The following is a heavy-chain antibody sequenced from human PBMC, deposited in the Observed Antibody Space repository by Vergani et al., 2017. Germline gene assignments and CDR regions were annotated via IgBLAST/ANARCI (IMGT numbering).Heavy chain of an antibody. V-gene: IGHV3-9*01. CDR3: ARGGWYRDAFDI. Sequence: EVQLVESGGGLVQPGRSLRLSCAASGFTFDDYAMHWVRQAPGKGLEWVSGISWNSGSIGYADSVKGRFTISRDNAKNSLYLQMNSLRAEDTAVYYCARGGWYRDAFDIWGQGTMVTVSS. D-gene: IGHD6-19*01. CDR2: ISWNSGSI. CDR1: GFTFDDYA. J-gene: IGHJ3*02.